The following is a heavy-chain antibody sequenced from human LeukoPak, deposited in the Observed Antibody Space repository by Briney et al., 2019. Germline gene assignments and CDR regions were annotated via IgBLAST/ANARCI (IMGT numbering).Heavy chain of an antibody. CDR2: ISGSGGST. CDR1: GFTFSSYA. J-gene: IGHJ3*02. CDR3: ANKWGLITMVRGVIRDFAFDI. V-gene: IGHV3-23*01. D-gene: IGHD3-10*01. Sequence: GSLRLSCAASGFTFSSYAMSWVRQAPGKGLEWVSAISGSGGSTYYADSVKGRFTISRDNSKNTLYLQMNSLRAEDTAVYYCANKWGLITMVRGVIRDFAFDIWGQGTMVTVSS.